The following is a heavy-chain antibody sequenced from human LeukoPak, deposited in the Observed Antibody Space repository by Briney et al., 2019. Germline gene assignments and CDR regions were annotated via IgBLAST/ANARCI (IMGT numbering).Heavy chain of an antibody. CDR1: GFTFSSYS. J-gene: IGHJ4*02. CDR2: ISSSSSYI. D-gene: IGHD1-1*01. CDR3: ARGRSGTTRHYYFDY. Sequence: GGSLRLSCAASGFTFSSYSMNWVRQAPGKGLEWVSSISSSSSYIYYADSVKGRFTISRDNAKNSLYLQMNSLRAEDTAVYYCARGRSGTTRHYYFDYWGQGTLVTVSS. V-gene: IGHV3-21*01.